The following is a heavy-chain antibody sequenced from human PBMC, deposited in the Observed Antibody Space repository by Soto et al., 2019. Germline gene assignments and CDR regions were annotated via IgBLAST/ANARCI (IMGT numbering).Heavy chain of an antibody. J-gene: IGHJ5*02. CDR3: ARESTYYYDSSGYSWFDP. Sequence: RLSCAASGFTFSSYGMHWVRQAPGKGLEWVAVIWYDGSNKYYADSVKGRFTISRDNSKNTLYLQMNSLRAEDTAVYYCARESTYYYDSSGYSWFDPWGQGTLVTVSS. CDR1: GFTFSSYG. D-gene: IGHD3-22*01. CDR2: IWYDGSNK. V-gene: IGHV3-33*01.